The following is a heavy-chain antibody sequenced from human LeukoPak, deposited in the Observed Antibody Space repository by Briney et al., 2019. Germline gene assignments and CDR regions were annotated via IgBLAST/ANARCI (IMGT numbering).Heavy chain of an antibody. CDR1: GFTFSSYS. J-gene: IGHJ3*02. Sequence: GGSLRLSCAASGFTFSSYSMNWVRQAPGKGLEWVSSISSSSYIYYADSVKGRFTISRDNAKNSLYLQMNSLRAEDTAVYYCARTSLRDAFDIWGQGIMVTVSS. CDR2: ISSSSYI. V-gene: IGHV3-21*01. CDR3: ARTSLRDAFDI.